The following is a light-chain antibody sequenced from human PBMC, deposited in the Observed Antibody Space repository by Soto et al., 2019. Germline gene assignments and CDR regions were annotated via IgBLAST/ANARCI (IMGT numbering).Light chain of an antibody. CDR1: QSISSY. V-gene: IGKV1-5*01. CDR2: DDS. CDR3: QHYNSYPWT. Sequence: DIQITQSPSSLSASVVDRVTITCRASQSISSYLNWYQQKPGKAPKLLIYDDSNLESGVPSRFSGSGSGTEFTVTISSLQPDDFATYYCQHYNSYPWTFGQGTKVDIK. J-gene: IGKJ1*01.